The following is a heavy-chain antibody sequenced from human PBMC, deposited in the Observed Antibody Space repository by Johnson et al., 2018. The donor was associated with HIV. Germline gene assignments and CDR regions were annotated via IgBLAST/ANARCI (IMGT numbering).Heavy chain of an antibody. V-gene: IGHV3-66*02. D-gene: IGHD2-2*01. J-gene: IGHJ3*02. CDR3: ARDTDIVVVPARGDAFDI. CDR1: GFTVSSNY. CDR2: IYSGGST. Sequence: MLLVESGGGVVQPGRSLRLSCAASGFTVSSNYMSWVRQAPGKGLEWVSVIYSGGSTYYADSVKGRFTISRDNSKNTLYLQMNSLRAEDTAVYYCARDTDIVVVPARGDAFDIWGQGTMVTVSS.